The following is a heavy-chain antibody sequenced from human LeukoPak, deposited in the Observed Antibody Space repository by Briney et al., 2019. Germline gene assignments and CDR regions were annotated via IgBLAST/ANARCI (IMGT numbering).Heavy chain of an antibody. CDR1: GGSINGYY. CDR3: ARGKYDASGYYQQFEF. V-gene: IGHV4-4*07. CDR2: VYSSGRT. Sequence: SETLSLTCIISGGSINGYYWNWVRQSAGKGLEWIGRVYSSGRTNYNPSLESRVTTSLEAPKKQLSLKLTSVTAADTAVYYCARGKYDASGYYQQFEFWGQGTRVTVSS. D-gene: IGHD3-22*01. J-gene: IGHJ4*02.